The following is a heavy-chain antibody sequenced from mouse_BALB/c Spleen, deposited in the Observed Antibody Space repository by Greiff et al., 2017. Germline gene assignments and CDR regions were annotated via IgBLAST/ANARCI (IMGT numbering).Heavy chain of an antibody. Sequence: EVQGVESGGGLVQPGGSRKLSCAASGFTFSSFGMHWVRQAPEKGLEWVAYISSGSSTIYYADTVKGRFTISRDNPKNTLFLQMTSLRSEDTAMYYCAREEYYGSSCAMDYWGQGTSVTVSS. CDR2: ISSGSSTI. J-gene: IGHJ4*01. CDR3: AREEYYGSSCAMDY. V-gene: IGHV5-17*02. CDR1: GFTFSSFG. D-gene: IGHD1-1*01.